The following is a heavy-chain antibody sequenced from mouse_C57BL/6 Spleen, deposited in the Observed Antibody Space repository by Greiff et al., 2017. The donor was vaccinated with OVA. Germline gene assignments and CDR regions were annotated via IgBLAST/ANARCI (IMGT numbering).Heavy chain of an antibody. CDR3: TREGYYDYEHYYAMDY. CDR1: GYTFTDYE. Sequence: QVQLQQSGAELVRPGASVTLSCKASGYTFTDYEMHWVKQTPVHGLEWIGALDPETGGTAYNQKFKGKAILTADKSSSTAYMELRSLTSEDSAVYYCTREGYYDYEHYYAMDYWGQGTSVTVSS. V-gene: IGHV1-15*01. CDR2: LDPETGGT. J-gene: IGHJ4*01. D-gene: IGHD2-4*01.